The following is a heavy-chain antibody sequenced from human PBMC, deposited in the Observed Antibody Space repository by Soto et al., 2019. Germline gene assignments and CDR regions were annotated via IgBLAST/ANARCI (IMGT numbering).Heavy chain of an antibody. Sequence: SETLSLPCPVSGGSISSTSYYWGWIRQPPGKGLEWIGSIYYSGSTYYNPSLKSRVTISVDTSKNQFSLKLSSVTAADTAVYYCARNSGYCSSPSFYLNSNSFDPWGQGTLGTLS. CDR1: GGSISSTSYY. CDR3: ARNSGYCSSPSFYLNSNSFDP. V-gene: IGHV4-39*01. D-gene: IGHD2-2*01. J-gene: IGHJ5*02. CDR2: IYYSGST.